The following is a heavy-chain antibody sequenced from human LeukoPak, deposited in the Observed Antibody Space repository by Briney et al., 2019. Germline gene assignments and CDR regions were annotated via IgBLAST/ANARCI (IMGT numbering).Heavy chain of an antibody. J-gene: IGHJ5*02. CDR3: ARDHWEVPPTSPYNWFDP. CDR1: GGTFSSYA. CDR2: IIPIFGTA. V-gene: IGHV1-69*13. Sequence: ASVKVSCKAFGGTFSSYAISWVRQAPGQGLEWMGGIIPIFGTANYAQKFQGRVTITADESTSTAYMELSSLRSEDTAVYYCARDHWEVPPTSPYNWFDPWGQGTLVTVSS. D-gene: IGHD2-2*01.